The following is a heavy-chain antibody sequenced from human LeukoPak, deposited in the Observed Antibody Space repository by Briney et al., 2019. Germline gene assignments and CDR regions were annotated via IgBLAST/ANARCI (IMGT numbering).Heavy chain of an antibody. CDR1: GFTFSSYW. Sequence: GGSLRLSCAASGFTFSSYWMSWVRQAPGKGLEWVVNIKQDGSEKYYVDSVKGRFTISRDNAKNSLYLQMNSLRAEDTAVYYCARESATMVRGVIYYGMDVWGKGTTVTVSS. CDR2: IKQDGSEK. D-gene: IGHD3-10*01. CDR3: ARESATMVRGVIYYGMDV. J-gene: IGHJ6*04. V-gene: IGHV3-7*03.